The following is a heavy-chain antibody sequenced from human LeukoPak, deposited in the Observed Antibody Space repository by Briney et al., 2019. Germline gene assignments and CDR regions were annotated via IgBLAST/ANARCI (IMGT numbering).Heavy chain of an antibody. Sequence: GGSLRLSCAASGFTFDDYAMHWVRQAPGKGLEWVSGISWNSGSIGYADSVKGRFTISRDNSKNTLYLQMNSLRAEDTAVYYCASRWDSGSYYNPNPWGQGTMVTVSS. D-gene: IGHD1-26*01. CDR1: GFTFDDYA. J-gene: IGHJ3*01. CDR3: ASRWDSGSYYNPNP. V-gene: IGHV3-9*01. CDR2: ISWNSGSI.